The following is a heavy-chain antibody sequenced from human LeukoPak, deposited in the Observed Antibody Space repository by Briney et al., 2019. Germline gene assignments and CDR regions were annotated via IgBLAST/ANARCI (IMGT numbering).Heavy chain of an antibody. J-gene: IGHJ5*02. Sequence: SETLSLTCTVSGGSISSGGYYWSWIRQPAGKGLEWIGRIYTSGSTNYNPSLKSRVTISVDTSKNQFSLKLSSVTAADTAVYYCARDTGSSSWYRQYNWFDPWGQGTLVTVSS. CDR1: GGSISSGGYY. V-gene: IGHV4-61*02. CDR3: ARDTGSSSWYRQYNWFDP. CDR2: IYTSGST. D-gene: IGHD6-13*01.